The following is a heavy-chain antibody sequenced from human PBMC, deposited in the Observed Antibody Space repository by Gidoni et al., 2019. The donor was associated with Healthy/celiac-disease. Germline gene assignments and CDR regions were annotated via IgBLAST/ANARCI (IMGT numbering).Heavy chain of an antibody. CDR2: IDYSGST. CDR1: GGSISSYY. CDR3: ARLYDYVWGSDFEAFDI. V-gene: IGHV4-59*01. J-gene: IGHJ3*02. D-gene: IGHD3-16*01. Sequence: QVQLQESGPGLVKPSETLSLTCTVSGGSISSYYWSWIRQPPGKGLEWIGYIDYSGSTNYNPSLKSRVTISVDTSKNQFSLKLSSVTAADTAVYYCARLYDYVWGSDFEAFDIWGQGTMVTVSS.